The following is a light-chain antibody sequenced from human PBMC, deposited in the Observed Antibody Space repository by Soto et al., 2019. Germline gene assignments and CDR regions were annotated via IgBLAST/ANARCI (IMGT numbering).Light chain of an antibody. CDR3: QKYDNSPIN. J-gene: IGKJ5*01. V-gene: IGKV3-20*01. CDR2: GAS. CDR1: QSISSSF. Sequence: DIVFTHAPVILYVSPLERAYLSFVASQSISSSFLAWYQQKPGQGPRLLIYGASSRATGIPDRFSGTGSETDFTLTISRLEPEDFAVYYCQKYDNSPINCGKGQRRAIK.